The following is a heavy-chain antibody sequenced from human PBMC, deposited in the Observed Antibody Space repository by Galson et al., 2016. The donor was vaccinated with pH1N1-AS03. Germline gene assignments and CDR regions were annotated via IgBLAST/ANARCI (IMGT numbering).Heavy chain of an antibody. Sequence: ETLSLTCSVSGGFIETFYWSWIRQSPGKGLEWMGYSYYIGSPVFNPSLKSRVSMSLDTSKRQFSLWLTSVTAADTAVYFCARHDSLHWTIDFWGQGILVTVSS. CDR3: ARHDSLHWTIDF. CDR1: GGFIETFY. V-gene: IGHV4-59*08. D-gene: IGHD1-1*01. J-gene: IGHJ4*02. CDR2: SYYIGSP.